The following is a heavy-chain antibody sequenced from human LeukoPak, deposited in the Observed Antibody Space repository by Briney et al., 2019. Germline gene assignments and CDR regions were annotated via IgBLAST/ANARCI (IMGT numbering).Heavy chain of an antibody. Sequence: GGSLRLSCAASGFTFSSYGMHGVRQAPGKGLEWVAVISYDGSNKYYADSVKGRFTISRDNSKNTLYLQMNSLRAEDTAVYYCAKDYYGSGSYYPDYWGQGTLVTVSP. D-gene: IGHD3-10*01. CDR3: AKDYYGSGSYYPDY. J-gene: IGHJ4*02. V-gene: IGHV3-30*18. CDR2: ISYDGSNK. CDR1: GFTFSSYG.